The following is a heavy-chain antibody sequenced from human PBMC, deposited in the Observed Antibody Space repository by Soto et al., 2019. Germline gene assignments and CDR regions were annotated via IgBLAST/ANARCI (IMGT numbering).Heavy chain of an antibody. Sequence: GASVKVSCKTSGYTFTNYYIHWVRQAPGQGLEWMGIINPLGGNTDYAQKFQGRVTMTSDTSTSTVYMELSGLTTEDTAVYYCSRDPRGPPYYYDTTAYYLFDYWGQGTLVTVSS. D-gene: IGHD3-22*01. J-gene: IGHJ4*02. V-gene: IGHV1-46*03. CDR3: SRDPRGPPYYYDTTAYYLFDY. CDR2: INPLGGNT. CDR1: GYTFTNYY.